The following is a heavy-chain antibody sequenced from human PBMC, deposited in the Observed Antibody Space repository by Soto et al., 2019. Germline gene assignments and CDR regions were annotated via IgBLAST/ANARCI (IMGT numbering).Heavy chain of an antibody. V-gene: IGHV3-49*03. CDR1: GFTFGDYA. D-gene: IGHD5-18*01. CDR3: TTVDTAMVGMGYYYYGMDV. CDR2: IRSKAYGGTT. Sequence: PGGSLRLSCTASGFTFGDYAMSWFRQAPGKGLEWVGFIRSKAYGGTTEYAASVKGRFTISRDDSKSIAYLQMYSLKTEDTAVYYCTTVDTAMVGMGYYYYGMDVWGQGTTVTVSS. J-gene: IGHJ6*02.